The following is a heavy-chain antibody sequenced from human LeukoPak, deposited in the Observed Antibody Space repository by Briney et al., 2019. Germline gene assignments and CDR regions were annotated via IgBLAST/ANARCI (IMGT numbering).Heavy chain of an antibody. V-gene: IGHV3-74*01. Sequence: GGSLRLSCAASGFTFSSSWMHWVRQAPGKGLVWVSRITRDGSSTTYADSVKGRFTTSRDNAKNTLYLQMNSLRAEDTAVYYCAKALPRYGDYSYYFDYWGQGTLVTVSS. CDR1: GFTFSSSW. CDR3: AKALPRYGDYSYYFDY. D-gene: IGHD4-17*01. CDR2: ITRDGSST. J-gene: IGHJ4*02.